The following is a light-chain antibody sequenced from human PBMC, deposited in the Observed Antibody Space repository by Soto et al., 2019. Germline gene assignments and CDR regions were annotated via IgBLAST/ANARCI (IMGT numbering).Light chain of an antibody. CDR3: SSYTSSSKGTV. CDR2: DVS. J-gene: IGLJ2*01. Sequence: QSALTQPASVSGSPGQSITISCTGTSSDVGGYNYVSWYQQHPGKAPKLMIYDVSNRPSGVSNRFSGSKSGNTASLTISGLQAEDEADYYCSSYTSSSKGTVFGGGTKLTVL. V-gene: IGLV2-14*01. CDR1: SSDVGGYNY.